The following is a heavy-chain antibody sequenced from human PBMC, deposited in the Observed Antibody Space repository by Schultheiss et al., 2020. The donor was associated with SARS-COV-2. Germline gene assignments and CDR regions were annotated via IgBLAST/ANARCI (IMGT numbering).Heavy chain of an antibody. Sequence: SETLSLTCTVSGGSISSSSYYWGWIRQPPGKGLEWIGEINHSGSTNYNPSLKSRVTISVDTSKNQFSLKLSSVTAADTAVYYCAGGPGYSSSWYADWGQGTLVTVSS. D-gene: IGHD6-13*01. CDR3: AGGPGYSSSWYAD. J-gene: IGHJ4*02. CDR2: INHSGST. CDR1: GGSISSSSYY. V-gene: IGHV4-39*07.